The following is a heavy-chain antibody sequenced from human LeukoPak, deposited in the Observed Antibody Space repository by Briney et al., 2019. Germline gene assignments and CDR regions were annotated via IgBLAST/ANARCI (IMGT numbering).Heavy chain of an antibody. J-gene: IGHJ4*02. CDR2: ISSSGSTI. CDR3: ARVERYSSSWYVRY. V-gene: IGHV3-48*04. D-gene: IGHD6-13*01. CDR1: GFTFSSYS. Sequence: GGSLRLSCAASGFTFSSYSMSWIRQAPGKGLEWVSYISSSGSTIYYADSVKGRFTISRDNAKNSLYLQMNSLRAEDTAVYYCARVERYSSSWYVRYWGQGTLVTVSS.